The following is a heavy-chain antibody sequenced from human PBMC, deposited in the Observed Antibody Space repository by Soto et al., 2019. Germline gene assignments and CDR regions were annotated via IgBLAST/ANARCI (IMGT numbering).Heavy chain of an antibody. V-gene: IGHV1-2*04. J-gene: IGHJ3*02. CDR2: INPNSGGT. CDR1: GYTFTGYY. Sequence: QVQLVQSGAEVKKPGASVKVSCKASGYTFTGYYMHWVRQAPGQGLEWMGWINPNSGGTNYAQKFQGWVTMTRDTSISTAYMELSRLRSDDTAVYYCARENIVVVPAAMSTWGHYAFDIWGQGTMVTVSS. CDR3: ARENIVVVPAAMSTWGHYAFDI. D-gene: IGHD2-2*01.